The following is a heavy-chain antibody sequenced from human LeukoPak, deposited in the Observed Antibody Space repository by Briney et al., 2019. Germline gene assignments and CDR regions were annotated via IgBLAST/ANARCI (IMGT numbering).Heavy chain of an antibody. CDR3: ARPQTYYYGSGSYYDY. CDR1: GFSVSTYA. J-gene: IGHJ4*02. Sequence: GESLRLSCAVSGFSVSTYAMSWARQAPGKGLEWVSAIVGSRDKTYYAESVKGRFTISRDNSKSTLYLQMNSLRAEDTAVYYCARPQTYYYGSGSYYDYWGQGTLVTVSS. CDR2: IVGSRDKT. D-gene: IGHD3-10*01. V-gene: IGHV3-23*01.